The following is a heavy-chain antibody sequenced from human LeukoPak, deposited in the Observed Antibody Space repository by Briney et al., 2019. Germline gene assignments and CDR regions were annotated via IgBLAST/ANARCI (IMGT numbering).Heavy chain of an antibody. CDR2: INHSGST. J-gene: IGHJ3*02. CDR3: ARDKYYYDSSGYYDAFDI. CDR1: GGSFSGYY. D-gene: IGHD3-22*01. Sequence: SETLSLTCAVYGGSFSGYYWSWIRQPPGKGLEWIGEINHSGSTNYNPSLKSRVTISVDKSKNQFSLKLSSVTAADTAVYYCARDKYYYDSSGYYDAFDIWGQGTMVTVSS. V-gene: IGHV4-34*01.